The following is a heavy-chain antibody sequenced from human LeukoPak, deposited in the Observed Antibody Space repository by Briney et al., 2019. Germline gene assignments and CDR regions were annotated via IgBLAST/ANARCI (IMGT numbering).Heavy chain of an antibody. CDR3: ARRPRGEFDY. CDR1: GGSISTGGYY. D-gene: IGHD3-16*01. CDR2: IYYSGST. Sequence: PSETLSLTCTVSGGSISTGGYYWSWIRQHPGKGLEWIGYIYYSGSTYYNPSLKSRVTISVDTSKNQFSLKLSSVTDADTAVYYCARRPRGEFDYWGQGTLVTVPS. J-gene: IGHJ4*02. V-gene: IGHV4-31*03.